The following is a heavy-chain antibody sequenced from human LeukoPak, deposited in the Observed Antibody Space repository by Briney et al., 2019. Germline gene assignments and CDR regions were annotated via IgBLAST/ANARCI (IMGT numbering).Heavy chain of an antibody. D-gene: IGHD4-11*01. Sequence: HPSETLSLTCTVSGDSMTRGGYYWSWVRQHPGKGLEWIGFIYHSCTTFYNPSLEGRAAISVDTSQYQFSLKFTSGTAADTAVYYCARAVDYRNYFVYWGQGTIVSVSS. CDR2: IYHSCTT. J-gene: IGHJ4*02. CDR1: GDSMTRGGYY. V-gene: IGHV4-31*03. CDR3: ARAVDYRNYFVY.